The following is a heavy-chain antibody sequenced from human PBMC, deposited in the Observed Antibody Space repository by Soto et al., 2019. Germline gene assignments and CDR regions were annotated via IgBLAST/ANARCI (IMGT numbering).Heavy chain of an antibody. CDR3: ARVYDILTGYPYYFDY. CDR2: IYYSGST. V-gene: IGHV4-59*01. Sequence: SETLSLTCTVSGGSISSYYWSWIRQPPGKGLEWIGYIYYSGSTNYNPSLKSRVTISLDTSKNQFSLKLSSVTAADTAVYYCARVYDILTGYPYYFDYWGQGTLVTVSS. J-gene: IGHJ4*02. D-gene: IGHD3-9*01. CDR1: GGSISSYY.